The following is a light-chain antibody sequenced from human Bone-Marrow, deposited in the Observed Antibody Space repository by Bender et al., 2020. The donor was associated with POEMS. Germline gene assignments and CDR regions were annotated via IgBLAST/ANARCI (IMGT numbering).Light chain of an antibody. Sequence: QSVVTQPPSLSEAPRQRVTISCSGSSSNIGNHGVNWYQQLPGTAPKFLIYSDDLRRSGVPDRFSGSRSGTSASLAISGLQSADEASYYCATWDDSLSGPVFGGGTRLTVL. CDR2: SDD. CDR3: ATWDDSLSGPV. CDR1: SSNIGNHG. J-gene: IGLJ3*02. V-gene: IGLV1-36*01.